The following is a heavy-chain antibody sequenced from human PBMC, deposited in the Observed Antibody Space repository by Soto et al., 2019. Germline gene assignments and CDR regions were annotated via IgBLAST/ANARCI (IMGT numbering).Heavy chain of an antibody. V-gene: IGHV4-59*13. CDR2: IYYGGNT. CDR3: ARDRAYYDSNGLYFDY. D-gene: IGHD3-22*01. J-gene: IGHJ4*02. CDR1: GVSISDYY. Sequence: WETLSLTCTVSGVSISDYYWSWIRQPPGKGLEWIGYIYYGGNTNYNPSLKSRVTISVDTSKNQFSLKLNSVTAADTAVYFCARDRAYYDSNGLYFDYWGQGTLVTVSS.